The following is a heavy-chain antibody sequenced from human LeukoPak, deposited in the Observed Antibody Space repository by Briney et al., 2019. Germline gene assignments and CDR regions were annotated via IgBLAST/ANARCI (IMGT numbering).Heavy chain of an antibody. V-gene: IGHV1-2*02. CDR2: INPNSGGT. J-gene: IGHJ5*02. Sequence: ASVKVSCKASGYTFTGYYMHWVRQAPGQGLEWMGWINPNSGGTNYAQKFQGRVTMTRDTSISTAYMELSRLRSDDTAVYYCARSPPDSSGWYRPPLRRNWFDPWGQGTLVTVSS. CDR3: ARSPPDSSGWYRPPLRRNWFDP. D-gene: IGHD6-19*01. CDR1: GYTFTGYY.